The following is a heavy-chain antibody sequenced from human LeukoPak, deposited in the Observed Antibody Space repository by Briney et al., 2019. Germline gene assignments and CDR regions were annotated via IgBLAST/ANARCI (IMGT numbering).Heavy chain of an antibody. CDR3: ARSFEPTVVDPFDI. J-gene: IGHJ3*02. Sequence: KAGGSLRLSCAASGFTFSMYAMHWVRQPPGKGLEWIGYIYYSGSTNYNPSLKSRVTISVDTSKKHFSLKLRSVTAADTAVYYCARSFEPTVVDPFDIWGQGTMVTVSS. CDR2: IYYSGST. CDR1: GFTFSMYA. D-gene: IGHD4-23*01. V-gene: IGHV4-59*08.